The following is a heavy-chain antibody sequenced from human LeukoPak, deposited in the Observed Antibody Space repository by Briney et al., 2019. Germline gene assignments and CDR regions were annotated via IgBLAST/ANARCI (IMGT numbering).Heavy chain of an antibody. D-gene: IGHD2-2*01. J-gene: IGHJ4*02. CDR2: MNPNSGNT. CDR1: GYTFTSHD. Sequence: ASVKVSCKASGYTFTSHDINWVRQATGQGLEWMGWMNPNSGNTGYAQKFQGRVTMTRNTSISTAYMELSSLRSEDTAVYYCASLYCSSTSCYDYWGQGTLVTVSS. CDR3: ASLYCSSTSCYDY. V-gene: IGHV1-8*01.